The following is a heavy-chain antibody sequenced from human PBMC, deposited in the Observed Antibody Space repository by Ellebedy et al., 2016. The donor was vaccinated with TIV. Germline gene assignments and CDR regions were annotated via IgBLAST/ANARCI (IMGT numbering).Heavy chain of an antibody. Sequence: GGSLKISXVVSGFTFSYYSMSWVRQAPGKGLEWVSSIVRGSNYIYYADSLQGRFTISRDNAKNSLYLQMNSLRVEDTAIYYCARISSCAGGTCYPDYWGQGTLVTVSS. V-gene: IGHV3-21*01. CDR3: ARISSCAGGTCYPDY. CDR1: GFTFSYYS. D-gene: IGHD2-15*01. CDR2: IVRGSNYI. J-gene: IGHJ4*01.